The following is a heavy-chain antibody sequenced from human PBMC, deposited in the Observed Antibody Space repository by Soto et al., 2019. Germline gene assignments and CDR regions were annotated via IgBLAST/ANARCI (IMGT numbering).Heavy chain of an antibody. CDR2: FDGEDGQT. D-gene: IGHD3-10*01. V-gene: IGHV1-24*01. CDR1: GYSFSEMS. J-gene: IGHJ4*02. CDR3: GIPGATGLLDY. Sequence: ASVKVSCKVSGYSFSEMSMHWVRQTPEKGLEWMGSFDGEDGQTMYAQKFQGRVTMTEDTSADTAYMELSSLRSDDTAVYYCGIPGATGLLDYWGQGSRVTVST.